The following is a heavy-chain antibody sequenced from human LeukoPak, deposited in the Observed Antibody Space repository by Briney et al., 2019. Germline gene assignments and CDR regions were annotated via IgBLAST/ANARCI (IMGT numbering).Heavy chain of an antibody. CDR3: AKDGDTMSGTYYYDMDV. CDR1: GFTFSSYA. CDR2: ISGSGGST. J-gene: IGHJ6*03. D-gene: IGHD1-26*01. Sequence: PGGSLRLSCAASGFTFSSYAMSRVRHAPGKGLVWVSAISGSGGSTYYADSVRVRFTISRDNSKNTQYRQMNSLRGEDTAVYYCAKDGDTMSGTYYYDMDVWGKGTTVTIS. V-gene: IGHV3-23*01.